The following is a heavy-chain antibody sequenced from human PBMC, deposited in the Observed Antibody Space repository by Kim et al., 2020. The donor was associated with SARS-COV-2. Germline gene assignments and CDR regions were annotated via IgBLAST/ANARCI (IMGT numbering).Heavy chain of an antibody. CDR1: GFTFSSYE. CDR3: ARVDLPGWFGELLSGRLYYYYYGMDV. CDR2: ISSSGSTI. V-gene: IGHV3-48*03. D-gene: IGHD3-10*01. J-gene: IGHJ6*02. Sequence: GGSLRLSCAASGFTFSSYEMNWVRQAPGKGLEWVSYISSSGSTIYYADSVKGRFTISRDNAKNSLYLQMNSLRAEDTAVYYCARVDLPGWFGELLSGRLYYYYYGMDVWGQGTTVTVSS.